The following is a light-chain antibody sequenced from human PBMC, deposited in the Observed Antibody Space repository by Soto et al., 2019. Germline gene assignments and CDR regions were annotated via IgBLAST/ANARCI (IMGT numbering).Light chain of an antibody. J-gene: IGKJ3*01. CDR3: QQRGNWPPVFT. CDR1: QSVGKF. CDR2: DAS. V-gene: IGKV3-11*01. Sequence: EIVLTQSPATLSLSPGERATLSCRASQSVGKFLAWYQQKPGQAPRLLIYDASNRATGIPARFSGSGSGTDFTLTISSLEPEDFAVYYCQQRGNWPPVFTFGPGTMVDIK.